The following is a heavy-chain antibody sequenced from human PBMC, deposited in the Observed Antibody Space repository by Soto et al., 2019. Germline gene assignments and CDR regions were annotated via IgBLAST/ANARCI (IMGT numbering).Heavy chain of an antibody. Sequence: GGSLRLSCAASGFAFSTYAMTWVRQAPGKGLEWVSVISGSGGSTYYADSVKGRFTISRDNSKNTLYLQMNSLRAEDTAVYYCAKRGSYDSSGYYFDYWGQGTLVTVSS. CDR1: GFAFSTYA. J-gene: IGHJ4*02. D-gene: IGHD3-22*01. V-gene: IGHV3-23*01. CDR3: AKRGSYDSSGYYFDY. CDR2: ISGSGGST.